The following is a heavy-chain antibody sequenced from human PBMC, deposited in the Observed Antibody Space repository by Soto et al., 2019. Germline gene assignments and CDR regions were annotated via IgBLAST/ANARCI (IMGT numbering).Heavy chain of an antibody. J-gene: IGHJ4*02. V-gene: IGHV3-23*01. CDR1: GFTFSSYA. CDR3: ARADYYGSGSYVFDF. D-gene: IGHD3-10*01. CDR2: MSGSGGST. Sequence: GGFLRLSCAASGFTFSSYAMSWVRQAPGKGLGWVSAMSGSGGSTYHAGSVKGRFTISRDNSRTTLYLQLNSLRAEDTAVYYCARADYYGSGSYVFDFWGQGTLVTVSS.